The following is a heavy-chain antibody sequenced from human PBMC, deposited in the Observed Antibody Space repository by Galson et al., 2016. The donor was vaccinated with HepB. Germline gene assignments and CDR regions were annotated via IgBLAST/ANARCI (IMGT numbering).Heavy chain of an antibody. J-gene: IGHJ2*01. V-gene: IGHV3-23*01. CDR3: ARVGSSGPQSKWYLDL. Sequence: SLRLSCAASGFTFSSYDMSWVRQAPGKGLEWVSAIRGSGGSTFYADSVKGRFTISRDNSMNTLYLQMNSLTAGDTAVYFCARVGSSGPQSKWYLDLWGRGTLVTVSS. CDR2: IRGSGGST. CDR1: GFTFSSYD. D-gene: IGHD6-13*01.